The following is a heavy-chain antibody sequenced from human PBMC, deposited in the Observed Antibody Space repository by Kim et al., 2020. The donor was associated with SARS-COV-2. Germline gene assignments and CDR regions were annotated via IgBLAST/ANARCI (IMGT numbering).Heavy chain of an antibody. CDR1: GGSISSSSYY. D-gene: IGHD4-4*01. CDR2: IYYSGST. V-gene: IGHV4-39*07. CDR3: ARETSPPPHDYSNYTFDY. Sequence: SETLSLTCTVSGGSISSSSYYWGWIRQPPGKGLEWIGSIYYSGSTYYNPSLKSRVTISVDTSKNQFSLKLSSVTAADTAVYYCARETSPPPHDYSNYTFDYWGQGTLVTVSS. J-gene: IGHJ4*02.